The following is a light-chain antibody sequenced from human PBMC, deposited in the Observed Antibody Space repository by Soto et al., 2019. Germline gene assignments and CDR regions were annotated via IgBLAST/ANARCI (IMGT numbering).Light chain of an antibody. CDR2: GAS. Sequence: DIVLTQSPGTLSLSPGERATLSCRASQNVNNNYLAWYQQKPGQAPRLLIRGASSRATGLPDKFRGSGSGTAFTLTISRLEHEDFALYYCQKYGSSPGTFGQGTKLEIK. CDR3: QKYGSSPGT. J-gene: IGKJ2*01. V-gene: IGKV3-20*01. CDR1: QNVNNNY.